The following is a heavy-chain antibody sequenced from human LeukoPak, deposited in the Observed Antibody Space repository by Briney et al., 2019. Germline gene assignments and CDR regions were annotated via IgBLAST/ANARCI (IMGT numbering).Heavy chain of an antibody. D-gene: IGHD3-22*01. V-gene: IGHV4-61*02. CDR1: GGSISSGSYY. J-gene: IGHJ4*02. Sequence: SQTLSLTCTVSGGSISSGSYYWSWIRQPAGKGLEWIGRIYTSGSTNYNPSLKSRVTISVDKSKNQFSLKLSSVTAADTAVYYCARNDYDSSGYYSDYWGQGTLVTVSS. CDR3: ARNDYDSSGYYSDY. CDR2: IYTSGST.